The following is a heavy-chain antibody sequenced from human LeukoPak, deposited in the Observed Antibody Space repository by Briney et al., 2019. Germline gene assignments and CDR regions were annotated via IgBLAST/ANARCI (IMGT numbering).Heavy chain of an antibody. V-gene: IGHV3-30*01. D-gene: IGHD3-22*01. Sequence: PGGSLRLSCAASGFTFNSYSMHWVRQAPGKGLEWVALISYDGNNKYYADSVKGRFTISRDNSKNTLDLQMNSLRPEDTAVYYCGRVHSSSWYCCSDYWGQGTLVTVSS. CDR1: GFTFNSYS. CDR2: ISYDGNNK. CDR3: GRVHSSSWYCCSDY. J-gene: IGHJ4*02.